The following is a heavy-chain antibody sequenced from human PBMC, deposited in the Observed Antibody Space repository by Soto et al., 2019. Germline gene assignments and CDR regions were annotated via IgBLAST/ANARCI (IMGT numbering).Heavy chain of an antibody. V-gene: IGHV1-69*13. J-gene: IGHJ6*02. CDR2: IIPIFGTA. CDR3: ARGGGSNVDYYYGMDV. Sequence: ASVKVSCKASGGTFSSYAISWVRQAPGQGLEWMGGIIPIFGTANYAQKFRGRVTITADESTSTAYMELSSLRSEDTAVYYCARGGGSNVDYYYGMDVWGQGTTVTVSS. D-gene: IGHD4-4*01. CDR1: GGTFSSYA.